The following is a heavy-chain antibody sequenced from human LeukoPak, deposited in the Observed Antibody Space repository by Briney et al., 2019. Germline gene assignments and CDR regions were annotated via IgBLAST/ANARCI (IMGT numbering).Heavy chain of an antibody. J-gene: IGHJ4*02. D-gene: IGHD1-14*01. CDR2: IIYSGNT. CDR3: ARGPVRNPDPYFDY. CDR1: SGSISSTSYY. V-gene: IGHV4-39*07. Sequence: PSETLSLTCTASSGSISSTSYYWGWIRQPPGRGLEWIGGIIYSGNTYYNPSLKSRVTISVDTSKKQFSLKLSSVTAADTAVYYCARGPVRNPDPYFDYWGQGTLVTVSS.